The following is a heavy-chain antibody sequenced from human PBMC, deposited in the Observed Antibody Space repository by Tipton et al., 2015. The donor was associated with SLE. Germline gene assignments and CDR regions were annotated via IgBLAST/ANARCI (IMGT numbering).Heavy chain of an antibody. V-gene: IGHV4-59*11. Sequence: TLSLTCTISGGPISSHYWTWIRQPPGKGLEWIGYFYYSGSPKYNPSLKSRVTMSVDTSKNQFSLNLSSLTAADTAVYYCVRDKWGEYYPSTGYFWSFDPWGQGILVTVSS. CDR3: VRDKWGEYYPSTGYFWSFDP. D-gene: IGHD3-9*01. CDR1: GGPISSHY. CDR2: FYYSGSP. J-gene: IGHJ5*02.